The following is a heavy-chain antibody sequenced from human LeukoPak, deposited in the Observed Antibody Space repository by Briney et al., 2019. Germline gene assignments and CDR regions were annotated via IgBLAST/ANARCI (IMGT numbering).Heavy chain of an antibody. D-gene: IGHD3-3*01. CDR3: ARVRDDYFFDY. J-gene: IGHJ4*02. V-gene: IGHV4-31*03. CDR2: IHYIGNT. CDR1: GDSIGTSGYY. Sequence: PSETPSLTCTVSGDSIGTSGYYWSWIRQHPGTGLEWIAYIHYIGNTYYNPSLESRVTMSVDTSSNQFSLNVASVTAADTAVYYCARVRDDYFFDYWGQGILVTVSS.